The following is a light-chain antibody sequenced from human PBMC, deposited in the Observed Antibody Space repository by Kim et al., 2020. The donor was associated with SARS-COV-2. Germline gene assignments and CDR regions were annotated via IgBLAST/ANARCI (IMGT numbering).Light chain of an antibody. V-gene: IGKV1-39*01. Sequence: DIQMTQSPSSLSASIGDRVTITCRASQNIRSNLNWYQQKPGKAPKFLIYAASSLQSGVPSRFSGSGSGTDFTLTISSLQPEDFATYYCQQSYSTPLTFGGGTKVDIK. CDR3: QQSYSTPLT. J-gene: IGKJ4*01. CDR2: AAS. CDR1: QNIRSN.